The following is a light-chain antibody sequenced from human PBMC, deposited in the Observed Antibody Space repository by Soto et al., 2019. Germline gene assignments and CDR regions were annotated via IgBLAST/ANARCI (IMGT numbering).Light chain of an antibody. J-gene: IGLJ2*01. CDR1: SSNIGAGYD. CDR2: GNT. V-gene: IGLV1-40*01. Sequence: QSVLTQPPSVSGAPGQRVTISCTGSSSNIGAGYDVHWYQQSPGKAPKLLISGNTDRPSGVPDRFSGSKSGTSASLAITGLQAEDEADYYCQSYDSSLGGSGVFGGGTKVTVL. CDR3: QSYDSSLGGSGV.